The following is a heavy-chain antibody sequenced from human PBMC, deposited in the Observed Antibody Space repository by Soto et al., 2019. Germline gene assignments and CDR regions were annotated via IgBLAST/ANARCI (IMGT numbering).Heavy chain of an antibody. D-gene: IGHD6-6*01. CDR1: GGSVSRGPYY. J-gene: IGHJ5*02. CDR3: ARHRSSGEYSSPFDP. Sequence: PSETLSLTCTVSGGSVSRGPYYWGWIRQPPGKGLEWIATTYDGESTYFNPSLRSRVTISVDTSKSQFSLKASDTAMYYCARHRSSGEYSSPFDPWGQGTLVTVSS. CDR2: TYDGEST. V-gene: IGHV4-39*07.